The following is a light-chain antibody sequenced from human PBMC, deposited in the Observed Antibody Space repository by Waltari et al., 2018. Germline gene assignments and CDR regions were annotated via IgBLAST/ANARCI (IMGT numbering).Light chain of an antibody. Sequence: ALRIIHSPSSRPASTGDRVTLTCRASQGISSYLHWYQQKPGKAPNLLIYAASTLQSRVPSRFSGSGSGTDFTLTISCLQSEDFATYYCQQYYSYLTFDQGTKLEIK. J-gene: IGKJ2*01. CDR3: QQYYSYLT. CDR1: QGISSY. V-gene: IGKV1-8*01. CDR2: AAS.